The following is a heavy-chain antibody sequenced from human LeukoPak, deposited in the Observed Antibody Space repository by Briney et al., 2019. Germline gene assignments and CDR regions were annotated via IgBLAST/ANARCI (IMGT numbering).Heavy chain of an antibody. CDR3: ARSYYYDSRHNPAFDP. Sequence: PSQTLSLTCTVSGGSISSGGYYWSWIRQHPGKGLEWIGYIYYSGSTYYNPSLKSRVTISVDTSKNQFSLKLSSVTAADTAVYYCARSYYYDSRHNPAFDPWGQGTLVTVSS. J-gene: IGHJ5*02. D-gene: IGHD3-22*01. CDR1: GGSISSGGYY. CDR2: IYYSGST. V-gene: IGHV4-31*03.